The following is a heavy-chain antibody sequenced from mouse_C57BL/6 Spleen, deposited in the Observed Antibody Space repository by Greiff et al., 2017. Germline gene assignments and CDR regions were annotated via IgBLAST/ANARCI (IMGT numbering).Heavy chain of an antibody. J-gene: IGHJ3*01. CDR1: GFTFSSYA. Sequence: EVQLVESGGGLVKPGGSLKLSCAASGFTFSSYAMSWVRQTPEKRLEWVATISDGGSYTYYPDNVKGRFTISRDNAKNNLYLQMSHLKSEDTAMYYCARAYYSNRGFAYWGQGTLVTVSA. CDR2: ISDGGSYT. D-gene: IGHD2-5*01. V-gene: IGHV5-4*01. CDR3: ARAYYSNRGFAY.